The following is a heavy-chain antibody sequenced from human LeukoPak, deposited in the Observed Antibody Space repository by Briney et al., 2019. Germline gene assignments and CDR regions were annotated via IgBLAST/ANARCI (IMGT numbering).Heavy chain of an antibody. Sequence: SETLSLTCTVSGGSISSSSYYWGWIRQPPGKGLEWIGSIYYSGSTYYNPSLRSRVTISVDTSKNQFSLKLSSVTAADTAVYYCARHLAVAGPAGDYWGQGTLVTVSS. CDR2: IYYSGST. J-gene: IGHJ4*02. V-gene: IGHV4-39*01. D-gene: IGHD6-19*01. CDR1: GGSISSSSYY. CDR3: ARHLAVAGPAGDY.